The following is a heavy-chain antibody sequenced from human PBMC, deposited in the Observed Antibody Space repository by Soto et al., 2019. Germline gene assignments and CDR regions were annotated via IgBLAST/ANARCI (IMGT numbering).Heavy chain of an antibody. J-gene: IGHJ4*02. CDR2: IYDGGRT. CDR3: ARGPSGDKVDS. Sequence: SETLSLTCTVAGGSISTVDYWWSWIRKSPDMGLEWIGHIYDGGRTYNNPSLESRVTMSVDTSKSQLSLTLSSVSAADTAVYYCARGPSGDKVDSWGQGTLVTVLL. V-gene: IGHV4-30-4*01. CDR1: GGSISTVDYW. D-gene: IGHD7-27*01.